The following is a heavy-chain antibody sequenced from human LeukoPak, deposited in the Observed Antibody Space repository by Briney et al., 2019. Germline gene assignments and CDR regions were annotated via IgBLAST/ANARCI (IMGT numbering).Heavy chain of an antibody. Sequence: GGSLRLSCAASGFTLSSYWMHWVRRAPGKGLVWVSRIYTDGSFTNYADSVKGRFTISRDNAKNTLYLQMNSLRAEDTAVYYCARDVVIGSGSLEYWGQGTLVTVSS. CDR3: ARDVVIGSGSLEY. J-gene: IGHJ4*02. D-gene: IGHD3-10*01. CDR2: IYTDGSFT. CDR1: GFTLSSYW. V-gene: IGHV3-74*01.